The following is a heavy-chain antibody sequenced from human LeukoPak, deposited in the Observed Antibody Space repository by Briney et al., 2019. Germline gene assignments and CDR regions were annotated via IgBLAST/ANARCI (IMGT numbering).Heavy chain of an antibody. CDR3: AREHYYGSGSSYYYYYGMDV. CDR1: GGSISSSNW. Sequence: SGTLSLTRAVSGGSISSSNWWSWVRQPPGKGLEWIGEIYHSGSTNYNPSLKGRVTISVDKSKNQFSLKLSSVTAADTAVYYCAREHYYGSGSSYYYYYGMDVWGQGTTVTVSS. CDR2: IYHSGST. V-gene: IGHV4-4*02. D-gene: IGHD3-10*01. J-gene: IGHJ6*02.